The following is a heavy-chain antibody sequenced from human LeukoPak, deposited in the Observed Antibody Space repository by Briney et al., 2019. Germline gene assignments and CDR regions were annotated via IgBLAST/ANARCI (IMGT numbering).Heavy chain of an antibody. CDR2: IYYSGST. V-gene: IGHV4-59*01. CDR1: GGSISSYY. J-gene: IGHJ3*02. CDR3: ARDPRAPPGAFDI. D-gene: IGHD3-10*01. Sequence: SETLSLTCTVSGGSISSYYWSWIRHPPGKGLEWIGYIYYSGSTNYNPSLKSRVTISVDTSKNPFSLKLSSVTAADTAVYYCARDPRAPPGAFDIWGQGTMVTVSS.